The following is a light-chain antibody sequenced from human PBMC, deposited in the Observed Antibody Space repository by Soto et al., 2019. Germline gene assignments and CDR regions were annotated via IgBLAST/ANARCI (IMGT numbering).Light chain of an antibody. CDR3: CLSAGSNTPQV. Sequence: QSVLTQPASVSGSPGQSITISCTGTSSDIGSYNLVSWYQHHPGEAPKLMIYEGIKRPSGVSNRFSGSKSGNTASLTISGLQPEDEADYYCCLSAGSNTPQVFGGGTKLTVL. CDR1: SSDIGSYNL. CDR2: EGI. V-gene: IGLV2-23*01. J-gene: IGLJ2*01.